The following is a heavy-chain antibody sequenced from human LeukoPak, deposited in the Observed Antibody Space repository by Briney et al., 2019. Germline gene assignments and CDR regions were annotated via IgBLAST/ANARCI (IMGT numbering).Heavy chain of an antibody. CDR1: GFTFSSDW. CDR2: IRDDGGEI. J-gene: IGHJ4*02. D-gene: IGHD1-26*01. V-gene: IGHV3-7*01. Sequence: GESLRLSCAASGFTFSSDWMSWVRQARGKGLEWVANIRDDGGEIYYVDSVKGRFTISRDNAKSSLFLQMHSLRAEDAAVYYCARDKPRGSYYGSIFDSWGQGTLVTVSS. CDR3: ARDKPRGSYYGSIFDS.